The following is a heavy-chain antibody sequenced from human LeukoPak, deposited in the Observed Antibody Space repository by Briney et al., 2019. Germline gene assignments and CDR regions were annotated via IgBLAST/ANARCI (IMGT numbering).Heavy chain of an antibody. D-gene: IGHD4-23*01. CDR3: TTTTTVVTPRGY. J-gene: IGHJ4*02. Sequence: GGSLRLSCAASGFTFSSYAMHWVRQAPGKGLEWVAVISYDGSNKYYADSVKGRFTISRDNSKNTLYLQMNSLKTEDTAVYYCTTTTTVVTPRGYWGQGTLVTVSS. CDR1: GFTFSSYA. V-gene: IGHV3-30*04. CDR2: ISYDGSNK.